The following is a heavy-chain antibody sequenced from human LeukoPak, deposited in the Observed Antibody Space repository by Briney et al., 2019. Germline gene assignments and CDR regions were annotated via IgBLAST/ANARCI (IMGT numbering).Heavy chain of an antibody. CDR2: INSDGSST. V-gene: IGHV3-74*01. CDR1: GVAVSGYW. CDR3: ARDPKYGDLDY. Sequence: GGSLRLSCAAFGVAVSGYWMNWVRQAPGKGLVWVARINSDGSSTSHADSVKGRFTISRDNAKNTLYLQMNSLRVDDTAVYYCARDPKYGDLDYWGLGTLATVSS. J-gene: IGHJ4*02. D-gene: IGHD4-17*01.